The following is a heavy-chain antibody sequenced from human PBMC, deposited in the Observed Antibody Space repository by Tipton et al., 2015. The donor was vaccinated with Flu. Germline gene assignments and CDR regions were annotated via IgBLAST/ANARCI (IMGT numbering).Heavy chain of an antibody. CDR2: INWDDDK. D-gene: IGHD3-3*01. CDR3: APRDYDFWSGYSNWFDP. Sequence: LVKPTQTLTLTCTFSGFSLSTSGVGVGWIRQPPGKALEWLALINWDDDKRYSPSLKSRHTITKDTSKNQVVLTMTNMDPVDTATYYCAPRDYDFWSGYSNWFDPWGHGTLVTVSS. V-gene: IGHV2-5*02. CDR1: GFSLSTSGVG. J-gene: IGHJ5*02.